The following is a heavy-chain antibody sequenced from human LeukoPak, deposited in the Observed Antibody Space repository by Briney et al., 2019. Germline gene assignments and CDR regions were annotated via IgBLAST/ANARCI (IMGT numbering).Heavy chain of an antibody. D-gene: IGHD6-19*01. Sequence: GESLKISCKGSGYSFSSYWIAWLRQMPGKGLEWMGIIYPGDSDTTYSPSFQGQVTISADKSINTAYLQWSSLKASDTAIYYCARHKSSGWSEIDHWGQGTLVTVSS. J-gene: IGHJ4*02. V-gene: IGHV5-51*01. CDR2: IYPGDSDT. CDR1: GYSFSSYW. CDR3: ARHKSSGWSEIDH.